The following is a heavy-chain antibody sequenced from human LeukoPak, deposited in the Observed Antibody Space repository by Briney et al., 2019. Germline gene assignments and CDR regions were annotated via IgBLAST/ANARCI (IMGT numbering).Heavy chain of an antibody. CDR1: GYTFTSYG. V-gene: IGHV1-18*01. CDR3: ARGASGSPRGDFDY. D-gene: IGHD1-26*01. J-gene: IGHJ4*02. Sequence: ASVKVSCKASGYTFTSYGISWVRQAPGQGLEWMGWISAYNGNTNYAQKLQGRVTMTTDTSTCTAYMELRSLRSDDTAVYYCARGASGSPRGDFDYWGQGTLVTVSS. CDR2: ISAYNGNT.